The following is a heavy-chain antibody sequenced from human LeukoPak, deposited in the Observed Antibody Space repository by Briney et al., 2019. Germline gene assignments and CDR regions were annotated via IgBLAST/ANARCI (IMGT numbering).Heavy chain of an antibody. Sequence: GGSLRLSCAASGFTFSSYWMHWVRQAPGKGLVWVSRINSDGSSISYADSVKGRFTISRDNAKNTLYLQMNSLRAEDTAVYYCARERIAVAGTDFDYWGQGTLVTVSS. J-gene: IGHJ4*02. D-gene: IGHD6-19*01. CDR2: INSDGSSI. V-gene: IGHV3-74*01. CDR3: ARERIAVAGTDFDY. CDR1: GFTFSSYW.